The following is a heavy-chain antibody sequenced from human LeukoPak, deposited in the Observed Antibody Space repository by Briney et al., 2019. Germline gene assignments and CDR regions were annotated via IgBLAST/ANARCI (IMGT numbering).Heavy chain of an antibody. D-gene: IGHD3-22*01. J-gene: IGHJ4*02. CDR2: TIPILGIT. Sequence: GASVKVSCKASGATFSSYTISWVRQAPGQGLEWMGRTIPILGITNYAQKFQRRVTITADKSTSTAYMELSSLRSDDTAVYYCASGLYYYDSSGNWDYWGQRTLVTASS. CDR1: GATFSSYT. CDR3: ASGLYYYDSSGNWDY. V-gene: IGHV1-69*02.